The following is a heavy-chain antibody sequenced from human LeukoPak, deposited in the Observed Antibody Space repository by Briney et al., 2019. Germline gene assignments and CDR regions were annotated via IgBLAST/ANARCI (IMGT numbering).Heavy chain of an antibody. CDR3: AKDLVGATTIDY. D-gene: IGHD1-26*01. V-gene: IGHV3-23*01. CDR2: ISGSGGST. CDR1: GFTFSSYA. J-gene: IGHJ4*02. Sequence: GGSLRLSCAASGFTFSSYAMSWVRQAPGKGLKWVSAISGSGGSTYYADSVKGRFTISRDNSKNTLYLQMNSLRAEDTAVYYCAKDLVGATTIDYWGQGTLVTVSS.